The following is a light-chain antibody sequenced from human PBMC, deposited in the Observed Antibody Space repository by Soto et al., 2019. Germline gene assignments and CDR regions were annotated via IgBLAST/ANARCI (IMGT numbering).Light chain of an antibody. CDR1: QSCGTS. CDR2: KAS. CDR3: QQYNNYWT. J-gene: IGKJ1*01. Sequence: DIQMTQSPSTLSASVGDRVTITCRASQSCGTSLAWYQQRPGKAANLLIYKASNLESGVPSRFSGSGSGTEFTLTISSVQPDDFATYYCQQYNNYWTFGQGTKVEIK. V-gene: IGKV1-5*03.